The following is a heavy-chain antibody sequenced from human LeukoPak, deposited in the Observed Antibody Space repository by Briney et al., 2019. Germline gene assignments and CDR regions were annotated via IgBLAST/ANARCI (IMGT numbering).Heavy chain of an antibody. CDR3: ARVRCSGGSCYGDFDY. V-gene: IGHV3-64*01. CDR2: ISSNGGST. J-gene: IGHJ4*02. D-gene: IGHD2-15*01. Sequence: PGGSLRLSCAASGFTFSSHAMHWVRQAPGKGLEYVSAISSNGGSTYYANSVKGRFTISRDNSKNTLYLQMNSLRAEDTAVYYCARVRCSGGSCYGDFDYWGQGTLVTVSS. CDR1: GFTFSSHA.